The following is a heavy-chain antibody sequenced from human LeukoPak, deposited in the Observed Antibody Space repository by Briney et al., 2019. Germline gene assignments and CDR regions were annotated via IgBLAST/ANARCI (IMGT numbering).Heavy chain of an antibody. CDR3: AKDFRIGYSAHFDY. CDR2: IYENGGTT. Sequence: LGGSLRLSCVGSGFTFRSHAMSWVRQAPEKGLEFVSGIYENGGTTYYADSVKGRFSISRDNSKNTLYPQMDSLRGEDTAVYYCAKDFRIGYSAHFDYWGQGALVTVSS. D-gene: IGHD2-21*01. CDR1: GFTFRSHA. J-gene: IGHJ4*02. V-gene: IGHV3-23*01.